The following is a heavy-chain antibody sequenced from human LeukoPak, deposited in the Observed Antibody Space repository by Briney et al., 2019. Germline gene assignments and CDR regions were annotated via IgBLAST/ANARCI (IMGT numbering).Heavy chain of an antibody. J-gene: IGHJ4*02. CDR3: ARPSTMVRGVLWYFDY. D-gene: IGHD3-10*01. CDR1: GYSFTSYW. CDR2: IYPGDSDT. V-gene: IGHV5-51*01. Sequence: GESLKISCKGSGYSFTSYWIGWVGQMPGKGLEWMGIIYPGDSDTRYSPSFQGQVTISADKSISTAYLQWSSLKASDTAMYYCARPSTMVRGVLWYFDYWGQGTLVTVSS.